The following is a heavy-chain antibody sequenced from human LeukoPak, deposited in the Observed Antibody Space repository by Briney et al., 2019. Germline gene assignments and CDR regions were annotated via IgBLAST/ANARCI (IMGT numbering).Heavy chain of an antibody. CDR3: ARVGVEQYLVLSYSMDV. CDR1: GFSFRSCT. CDR2: ISSSGSLI. J-gene: IGHJ6*03. D-gene: IGHD6-13*01. V-gene: IGHV3-21*01. Sequence: GGSLRLSCAASGFSFRSCTINWVRQAPGKGLEWVSSISSSGSLIYYADSVRGRFTVSRDNAKNSLHLQMNSLRAEDTAVYYCARVGVEQYLVLSYSMDVWGKGTTVTVS.